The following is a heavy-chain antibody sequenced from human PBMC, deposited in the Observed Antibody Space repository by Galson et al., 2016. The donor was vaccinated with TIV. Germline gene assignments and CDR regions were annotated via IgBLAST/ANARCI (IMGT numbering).Heavy chain of an antibody. CDR3: STPPYWGGDCWHYYYYAVDV. J-gene: IGHJ6*02. CDR1: GSTFSNAW. CDR2: IKSNTDGGTT. Sequence: SLRLSCAASGSTFSNAWMNWVRQAPGKGLEWVGRIKSNTDGGTTDYAASVKGRFTISRDDSKSTLFIQMNGLKTEDTAVYYCSTPPYWGGDCWHYYYYAVDVWGQGTTVTVS. D-gene: IGHD2-21*02. V-gene: IGHV3-15*01.